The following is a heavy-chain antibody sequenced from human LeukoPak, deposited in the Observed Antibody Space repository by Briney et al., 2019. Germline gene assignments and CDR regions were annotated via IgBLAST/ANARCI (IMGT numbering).Heavy chain of an antibody. V-gene: IGHV3-53*01. Sequence: GGSLRLSCAASGFTFSSYAINWVRQAPGKGLEWVSIIYSGGYAYYADSVKGRFTISRDNSKNTLYLQMNSLRAEDTAVYYCARNRGYYYYYMDVWAKGTTVTVSS. J-gene: IGHJ6*03. CDR1: GFTFSSYA. CDR3: ARNRGYYYYYMDV. CDR2: IYSGGYA.